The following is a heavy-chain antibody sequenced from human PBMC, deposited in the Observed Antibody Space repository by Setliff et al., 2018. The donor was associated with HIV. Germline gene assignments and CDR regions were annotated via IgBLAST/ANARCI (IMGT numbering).Heavy chain of an antibody. Sequence: QPGGSLRLSCIASGFMFGDYDINWVRQAPGKGLEWVGLIRSNGVTEYAASVKGRFIITRDDSRSVAYLQMNSLWTEDTAIYYCSRMEYNTLGTYFYYYYMEDWGKGTTVTVSS. V-gene: IGHV3-49*04. CDR2: IRSNGVT. J-gene: IGHJ6*03. CDR3: SRMEYNTLGTYFYYYYMED. D-gene: IGHD1-20*01. CDR1: GFMFGDYD.